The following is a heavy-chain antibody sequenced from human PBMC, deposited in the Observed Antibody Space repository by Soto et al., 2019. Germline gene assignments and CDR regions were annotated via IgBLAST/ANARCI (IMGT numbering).Heavy chain of an antibody. CDR2: IYYSGST. J-gene: IGHJ6*03. V-gene: IGHV4-59*08. Sequence: SEPLSLTCTVSGGSISSYYWSWIRQPPGKGLEWIGYIYYSGSTNYNPSLKSRVTISVDTSKNQFSLKLSSVTAADTAVYYCARQKGYCSSTSCYAWFMDVWGKGTTVTVSS. CDR1: GGSISSYY. CDR3: ARQKGYCSSTSCYAWFMDV. D-gene: IGHD2-2*01.